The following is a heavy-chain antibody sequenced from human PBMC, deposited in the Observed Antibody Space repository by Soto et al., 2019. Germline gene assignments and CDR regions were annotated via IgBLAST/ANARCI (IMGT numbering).Heavy chain of an antibody. J-gene: IGHJ4*02. CDR1: GFTFSSYS. CDR3: ARLDTAMIPIDY. CDR2: ISGSTSYI. D-gene: IGHD5-18*01. V-gene: IGHV3-21*01. Sequence: GESLKISCAASGFTFSSYSMNWVRQAPGKGLEWVSSISGSTSYIYYADSVKGRFTISRDNAKNSLYLQMNSLRAEDTGVYYCARLDTAMIPIDYWGQGTLVTVSS.